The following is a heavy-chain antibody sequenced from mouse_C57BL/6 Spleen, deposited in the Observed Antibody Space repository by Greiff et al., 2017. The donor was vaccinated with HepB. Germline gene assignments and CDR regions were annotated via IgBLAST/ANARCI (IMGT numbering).Heavy chain of an antibody. J-gene: IGHJ3*01. CDR1: GFNIKDDY. Sequence: EVQLQQSGAELVRPGASVKLSCTASGFNIKDDYMHWVKQRPEQGLEWIGWIDPENGDTEYASKFQGKATITADTSSNTAYLQLSSLTSEDTAVYYCTTRITTVANYWGQGTLVTVSA. D-gene: IGHD1-1*01. V-gene: IGHV14-4*01. CDR3: TTRITTVANY. CDR2: IDPENGDT.